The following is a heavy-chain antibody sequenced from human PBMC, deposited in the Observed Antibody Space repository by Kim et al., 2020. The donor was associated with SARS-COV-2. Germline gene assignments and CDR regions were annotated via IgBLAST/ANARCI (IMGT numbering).Heavy chain of an antibody. V-gene: IGHV3-48*03. CDR3: ARDPGCSDISLYWDS. CDR2: ISSSGNMI. D-gene: IGHD2-8*02. Sequence: GGSLRLSCAASGFTFSSYEMNWVRQAPGKGLEWVSYISSSGNMIYYADSVKGRFSISRDNAKKSLYLEMNSLRAEDTAVYYCARDPGCSDISLYWDSWGQRTLVTASS. CDR1: GFTFSSYE. J-gene: IGHJ5*01.